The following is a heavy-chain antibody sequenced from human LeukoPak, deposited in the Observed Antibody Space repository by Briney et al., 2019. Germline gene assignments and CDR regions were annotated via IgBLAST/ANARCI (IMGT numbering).Heavy chain of an antibody. CDR2: INSDGSST. CDR1: GFTFSSYW. J-gene: IGHJ4*02. V-gene: IGHV3-74*01. Sequence: GGSLRLSCAASGFTFSSYWMDWVRHAPGKGLVWVSRINSDGSSTSYADSAKGRFTISRDNAKNTLYLQMNSLRAEDTAVYYCVRAREVLGVTPGYYFDYWGQGTLVTVSS. D-gene: IGHD1-26*01. CDR3: VRAREVLGVTPGYYFDY.